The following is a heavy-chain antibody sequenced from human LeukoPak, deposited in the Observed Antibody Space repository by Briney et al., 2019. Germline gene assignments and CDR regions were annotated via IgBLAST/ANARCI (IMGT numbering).Heavy chain of an antibody. CDR1: GFTFSSYW. CDR2: INHNGNVN. CDR3: ARGGGLDA. D-gene: IGHD3-16*01. V-gene: IGHV3-7*03. Sequence: GGSLRLSCAASGFTFSSYWMNWARQAPGKGLEWVASINHNGNVNYYVDSVKGRFTISRDNAKNSLYLLMSNLRAEDTAVYFCARGGGLDAWGQGATVTVSS. J-gene: IGHJ6*02.